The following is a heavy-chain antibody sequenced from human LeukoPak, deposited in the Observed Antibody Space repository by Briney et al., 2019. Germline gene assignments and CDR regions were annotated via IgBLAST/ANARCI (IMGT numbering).Heavy chain of an antibody. CDR3: ARGLGIAGGPGRRYFDY. CDR2: INHGGST. CDR1: GGSFSGYY. J-gene: IGHJ4*02. Sequence: SETLSLTCAVYGGSFSGYYWSWIRQPPGKGLEWSGEINHGGSTNYNPSHKSRVTISVDTSKNQFSLKLSSVTAADTAVYYCARGLGIAGGPGRRYFDYWGKGTLVTVSS. D-gene: IGHD6-6*01. V-gene: IGHV4-34*01.